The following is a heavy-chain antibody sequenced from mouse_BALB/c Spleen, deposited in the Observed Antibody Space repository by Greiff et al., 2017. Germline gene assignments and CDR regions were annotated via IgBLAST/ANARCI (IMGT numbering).Heavy chain of an antibody. CDR3: ARQTDGYYDAMDY. D-gene: IGHD2-3*01. CDR2: ISSGGSYT. Sequence: EVQLVESGGDLVKPGGSLKLSCAASGFTFSSYGMSWVRQTPDKRLEWVATISSGGSYTYYPDSVKGRFTISRDNAKNTLYLQMSSLKSEDTAMYYCARQTDGYYDAMDYWGQGTSVTVSS. J-gene: IGHJ4*01. CDR1: GFTFSSYG. V-gene: IGHV5-6*01.